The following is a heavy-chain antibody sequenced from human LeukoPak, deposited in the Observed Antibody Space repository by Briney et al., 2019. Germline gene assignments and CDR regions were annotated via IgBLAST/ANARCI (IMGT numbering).Heavy chain of an antibody. Sequence: GGSLRLSCTASGFTFGDYAMSWFRQAPGKGLEWVGFIRSKAYGGTTEYAASVKGRFTISRDDSKSIAYLQMNSLKTEDTAVYYCTRDPSGEVGPDDYFDYWGQGTLVTVSS. V-gene: IGHV3-49*03. CDR3: TRDPSGEVGPDDYFDY. D-gene: IGHD1-26*01. CDR2: IRSKAYGGTT. CDR1: GFTFGDYA. J-gene: IGHJ4*02.